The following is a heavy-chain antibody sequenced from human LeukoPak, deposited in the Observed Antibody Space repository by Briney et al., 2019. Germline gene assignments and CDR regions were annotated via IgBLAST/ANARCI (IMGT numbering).Heavy chain of an antibody. CDR3: AREAYCSGGSCYQFAPYFDY. D-gene: IGHD2-15*01. CDR2: IIPIFGTA. CDR1: GGTFSSYA. Sequence: GASVKVSCKASGGTFSSYAISWVRQAPGQGLEWMGGIIPIFGTANYAQKFQGRVTITADKSTSTAYMELSSLRSEDTAVYYCAREAYCSGGSCYQFAPYFDYWGQGTLVTVSS. J-gene: IGHJ4*02. V-gene: IGHV1-69*06.